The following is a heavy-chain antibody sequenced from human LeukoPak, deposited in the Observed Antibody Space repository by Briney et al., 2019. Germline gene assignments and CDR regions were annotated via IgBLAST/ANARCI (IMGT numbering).Heavy chain of an antibody. D-gene: IGHD3-10*01. CDR2: ISYSGST. Sequence: PSETLSLTCTVSGGSISSYYWSWIRQPPGKGLEWIGYISYSGSTNYNPSLKSRVTISPDTSKNQFSLKLSSVTAADTAVYYCGRRPGGLRRLRFDYWGQGTLVTVSS. CDR1: GGSISSYY. V-gene: IGHV4-59*12. J-gene: IGHJ4*02. CDR3: GRRPGGLRRLRFDY.